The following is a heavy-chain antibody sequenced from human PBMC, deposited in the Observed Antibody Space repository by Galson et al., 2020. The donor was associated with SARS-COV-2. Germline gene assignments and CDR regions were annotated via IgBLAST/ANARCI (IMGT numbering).Heavy chain of an antibody. V-gene: IGHV4-39*01. Sequence: WQTLSLTCTVSGGSISSNGYFWGWIRQPPGKGLEYIGTISYSGRTSYSPSLKTRVTISADTSKNQFSLKVNSVTAADTAVYYCARRGYALADQWGQGALVTVSS. J-gene: IGHJ4*02. D-gene: IGHD2-2*01. CDR3: ARRGYALADQ. CDR1: GGSISSNGYF. CDR2: ISYSGRT.